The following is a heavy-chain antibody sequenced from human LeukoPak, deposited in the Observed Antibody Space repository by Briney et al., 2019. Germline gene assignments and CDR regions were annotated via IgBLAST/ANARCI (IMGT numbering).Heavy chain of an antibody. Sequence: SETLSLTCTVSGGSISSYYWSWIRQPPGKGLEWIGYIYYSGSTNYNPSLKSRVTISVDTSKNQFSLKLSSVTAADTAVYYCARQWGIAVAGYFDYWGQGTLVTVSS. CDR1: GGSISSYY. CDR3: ARQWGIAVAGYFDY. D-gene: IGHD6-19*01. V-gene: IGHV4-59*08. J-gene: IGHJ4*02. CDR2: IYYSGST.